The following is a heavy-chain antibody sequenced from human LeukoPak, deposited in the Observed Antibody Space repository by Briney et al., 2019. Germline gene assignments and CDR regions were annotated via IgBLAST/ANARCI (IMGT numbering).Heavy chain of an antibody. CDR3: AKEHSSGWYRSSFDY. CDR2: ISGSGGST. Sequence: GSLRLSCAASGFTISSNAMSWVHQAPGKGLEWVSAISGSGGSTYYADSVKGRFTISRDNSKNTLYLQMNSLRAEDTAVYYCAKEHSSGWYRSSFDYWGQGTLVTVSS. CDR1: GFTISSNA. V-gene: IGHV3-23*01. J-gene: IGHJ4*02. D-gene: IGHD6-19*01.